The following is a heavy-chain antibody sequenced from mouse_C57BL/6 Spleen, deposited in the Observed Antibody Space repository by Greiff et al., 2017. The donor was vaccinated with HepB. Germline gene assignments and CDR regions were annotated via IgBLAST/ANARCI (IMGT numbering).Heavy chain of an antibody. CDR1: GYTFTSYW. D-gene: IGHD4-1*01. V-gene: IGHV1-55*01. CDR2: IYPGSGST. Sequence: QVQLQQSGAELVKPGASVKMSCKASGYTFTSYWITWVKQRPGQGLEWIGDIYPGSGSTNYNEKFKSKATLTVDTSSSTAYTQLSSLTSEDSAVYYCARDWDDYAMDYWGQETSVTVSS. CDR3: ARDWDDYAMDY. J-gene: IGHJ4*01.